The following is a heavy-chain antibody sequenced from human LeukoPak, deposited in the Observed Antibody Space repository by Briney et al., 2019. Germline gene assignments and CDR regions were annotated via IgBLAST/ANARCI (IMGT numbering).Heavy chain of an antibody. V-gene: IGHV4-30-4*01. CDR2: IYYSGST. CDR1: GGSISSGDYY. D-gene: IGHD2-2*01. CDR3: ARGYAGYGMDV. Sequence: SETLSLTCTVSGGSISSGDYYWSWIRQPPGKGLEWIGYIYYSGSTYYNPSLKSRVTISVDTSKNQFSLKRSSVTAADTAVYYCARGYAGYGMDVWGQGTTVTVSS. J-gene: IGHJ6*02.